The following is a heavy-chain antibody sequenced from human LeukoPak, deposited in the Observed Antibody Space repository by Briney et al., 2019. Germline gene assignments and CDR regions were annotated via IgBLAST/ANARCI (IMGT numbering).Heavy chain of an antibody. J-gene: IGHJ4*02. CDR1: GFTFSTYP. V-gene: IGHV3-64*01. D-gene: IGHD1-26*01. CDR3: ARGGLVGPTPYLDS. Sequence: GGSPRLSCAASGFTFSTYPMYWVRQAPGRGPEYVSGINNNGDRTYYAKSVKGRFTISRDNSKSTLYLQVGSLRAEDMAVYYCARGGLVGPTPYLDSWGQGTLVTVSS. CDR2: INNNGDRT.